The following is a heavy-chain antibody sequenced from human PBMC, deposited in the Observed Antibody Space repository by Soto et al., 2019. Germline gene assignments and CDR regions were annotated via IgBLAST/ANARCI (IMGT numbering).Heavy chain of an antibody. D-gene: IGHD6-19*01. Sequence: PGESLKISCKGSGYSFTSYWISWVRQMPGKGLEWMGRIDPSDSYTTYSPSFQGHVTISVDKSITTAYLQWSSLKASDTAMYYCARHSGPYSSTSPVGYWGQGTLVTVPQ. J-gene: IGHJ4*02. V-gene: IGHV5-10-1*01. CDR2: IDPSDSYT. CDR3: ARHSGPYSSTSPVGY. CDR1: GYSFTSYW.